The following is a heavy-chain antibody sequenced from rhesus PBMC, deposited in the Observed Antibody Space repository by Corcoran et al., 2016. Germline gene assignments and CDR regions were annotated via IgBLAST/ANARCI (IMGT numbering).Heavy chain of an antibody. D-gene: IGHD3-22*01. Sequence: QVTLKESGPALVKPTQTLTLTCTFSGFSISTSGMGVGWICQPPGKALEWLALIYWDDDKNYSTSLKSRLTISKDTSKNQVVLTMTNMDPVDTATYYCARRRGWSDYSYFDYWGQGVLVTVSS. CDR2: IYWDDDK. CDR1: GFSISTSGMG. CDR3: ARRRGWSDYSYFDY. J-gene: IGHJ4*01. V-gene: IGHV2-174*01.